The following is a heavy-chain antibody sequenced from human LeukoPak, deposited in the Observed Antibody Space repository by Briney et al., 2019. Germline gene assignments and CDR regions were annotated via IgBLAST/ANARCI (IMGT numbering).Heavy chain of an antibody. V-gene: IGHV4-61*02. CDR1: GGSISSGSYY. CDR3: ARDHHYDSSGYYNWFDP. D-gene: IGHD3-22*01. Sequence: SQTLSLTCTAYGGSISSGSYYRSWIRQPAGKGLEWIGRIYTSGSTNYNPSLKSRVTISVDTSKNQFSLKLSSVTAADTAVYYCARDHHYDSSGYYNWFDPWGQGTLVTVSS. CDR2: IYTSGST. J-gene: IGHJ5*02.